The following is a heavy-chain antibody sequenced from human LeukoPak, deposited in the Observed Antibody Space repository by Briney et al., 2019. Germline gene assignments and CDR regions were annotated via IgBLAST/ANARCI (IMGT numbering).Heavy chain of an antibody. CDR2: IIPIFGTA. CDR3: ARDLLDYGDYLSFDP. J-gene: IGHJ5*02. V-gene: IGHV1-69*13. Sequence: SVKVSCKASGYTFTSYYMHWVRQAPGQGLEWMGGIIPIFGTANYAQKFQGRVTITADESTSTAYMELSSLRSEDTAVYYCARDLLDYGDYLSFDPWGQGTLVTVSS. D-gene: IGHD4-17*01. CDR1: GYTFTSYY.